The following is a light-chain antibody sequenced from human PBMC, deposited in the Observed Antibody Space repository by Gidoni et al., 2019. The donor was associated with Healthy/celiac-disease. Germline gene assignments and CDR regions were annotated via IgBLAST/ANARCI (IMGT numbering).Light chain of an antibody. Sequence: EIVLTQSPGTLSLSPGERATLSCRASQSVSSSYLAWYQQKPGQAPRLLIYGASSRATGIPDRLSGSGSGTDFTLTISRLEPEDFAVYYCQQYGSSPPWCSFGQGTKLEIK. CDR1: QSVSSSY. J-gene: IGKJ2*04. CDR3: QQYGSSPPWCS. CDR2: GAS. V-gene: IGKV3-20*01.